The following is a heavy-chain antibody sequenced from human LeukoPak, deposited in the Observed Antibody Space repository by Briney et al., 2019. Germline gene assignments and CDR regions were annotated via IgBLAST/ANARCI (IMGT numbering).Heavy chain of an antibody. J-gene: IGHJ4*02. Sequence: GGSLRLSCAASGFTVSTHYMTWVRQAPGKGLEWVSVIYSGGSTYYADSVTGRFTISRDNSKNTLYLQMNSLRTKDTAVYYCARLPNYWGQGTLVTVSS. CDR2: IYSGGST. CDR3: ARLPNY. V-gene: IGHV3-66*02. CDR1: GFTVSTHY.